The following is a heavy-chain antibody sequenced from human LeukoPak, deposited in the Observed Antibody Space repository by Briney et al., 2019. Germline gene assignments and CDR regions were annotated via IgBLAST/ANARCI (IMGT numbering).Heavy chain of an antibody. J-gene: IGHJ4*02. CDR1: DFTFSFYW. Sequence: PGGSLRLSCVASDFTFSFYWMTWVRQAPGKGLEWVSTISGSGSSTYYVDSVKGRFTISRDNSKNTLYLQMNSLRSEDTAEYYCAKDSNGWYQRGSNYFDYWGQGTLVTVSS. CDR2: ISGSGSST. CDR3: AKDSNGWYQRGSNYFDY. D-gene: IGHD6-19*01. V-gene: IGHV3-23*01.